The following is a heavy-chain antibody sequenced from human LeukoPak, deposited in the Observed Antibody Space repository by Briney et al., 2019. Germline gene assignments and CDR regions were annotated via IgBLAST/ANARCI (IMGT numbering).Heavy chain of an antibody. CDR3: ARNREIMYKYYYMDV. V-gene: IGHV3-23*01. J-gene: IGHJ6*03. CDR2: LGISGDYA. CDR1: GFTLSSYA. D-gene: IGHD1-1*01. Sequence: GGSLRLSCVASGFTLSSYAMSWVRQAPGKGLQWVSSLGISGDYAWYAGSVKGRFTISRDRSKNTLYLQMNRLGAEDTAVYYCARNREIMYKYYYMDVWGKGTTVT.